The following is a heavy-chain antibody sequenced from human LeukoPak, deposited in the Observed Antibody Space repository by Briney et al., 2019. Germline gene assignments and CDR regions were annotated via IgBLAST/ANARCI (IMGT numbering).Heavy chain of an antibody. CDR1: GFTFSSYG. CDR3: AKDKNTPATAQPQRGYFES. J-gene: IGHJ4*02. Sequence: GGSLRLSCAASGFTFSSYGMHWVRQAPGKGPEWVALIWYDGSNQYYADSVKGRFTISRDNSKNTVDLQMNSLRAEDTAVYFCAKDKNTPATAQPQRGYFESWGQGTLVTVSS. CDR2: IWYDGSNQ. V-gene: IGHV3-33*06. D-gene: IGHD2-21*02.